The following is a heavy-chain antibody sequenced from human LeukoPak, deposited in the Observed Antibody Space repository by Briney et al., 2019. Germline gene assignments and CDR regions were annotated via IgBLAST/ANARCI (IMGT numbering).Heavy chain of an antibody. CDR2: INPNSGGT. Sequence: ASVKVSCKASGYTFTGYYMHWVRQAPGQGLEWMGRINPNSGGTNYAQKFQGRVTMARDTSISTAYMELSRLRSDDTAVYYCARGGPTYGSKYNWFDPWGQGTLVTVSS. D-gene: IGHD4/OR15-4a*01. V-gene: IGHV1-2*06. CDR1: GYTFTGYY. CDR3: ARGGPTYGSKYNWFDP. J-gene: IGHJ5*02.